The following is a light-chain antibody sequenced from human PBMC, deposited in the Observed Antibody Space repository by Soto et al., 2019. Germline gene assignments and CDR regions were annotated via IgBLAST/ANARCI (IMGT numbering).Light chain of an antibody. Sequence: DIQLTQSPSTLSASVGDRVTITCRASQSMNSWLAWYQQKPGEAPKVLIYDASSLESGVPSRFSGSGSGTEFTPTIGILQPEDFATYYCLRYNAFSQTFGQGTKVEI. CDR3: LRYNAFSQT. V-gene: IGKV1-5*01. CDR1: QSMNSW. CDR2: DAS. J-gene: IGKJ1*01.